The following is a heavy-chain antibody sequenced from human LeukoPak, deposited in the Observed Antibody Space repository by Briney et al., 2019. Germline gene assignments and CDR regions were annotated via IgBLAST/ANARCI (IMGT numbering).Heavy chain of an antibody. Sequence: GGSLRLSCAASGFTFSDYYMSWIRQAPGKGLEWVSYISSSGSTIYYADSVKGRFTISRDNAKNSLYLQMNSLRAEDTAVYYCAGGVGATHYYYYGMDVWGQGTTVTVSS. CDR2: ISSSGSTI. V-gene: IGHV3-11*01. CDR3: AGGVGATHYYYYGMDV. J-gene: IGHJ6*02. D-gene: IGHD1-26*01. CDR1: GFTFSDYY.